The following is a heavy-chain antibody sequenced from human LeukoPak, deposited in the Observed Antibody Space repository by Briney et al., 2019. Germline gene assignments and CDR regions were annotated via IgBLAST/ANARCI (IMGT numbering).Heavy chain of an antibody. D-gene: IGHD3-10*01. CDR2: IYTSGST. CDR1: GGSISSGSYY. Sequence: SETLSLTCTVSGGSISSGSYYWSWIRQPAGKGLEWIGRIYTSGSTNYNPSLKSRVTISVDTSKNQFSLKLSSVTAADTAVYYCARSYGSGHYYYYYYMDVWGKGTTVTVSS. CDR3: ARSYGSGHYYYYYYMDV. J-gene: IGHJ6*03. V-gene: IGHV4-61*02.